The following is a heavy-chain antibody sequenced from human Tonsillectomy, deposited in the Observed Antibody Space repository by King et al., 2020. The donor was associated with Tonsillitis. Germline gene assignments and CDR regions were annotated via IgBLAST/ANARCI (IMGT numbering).Heavy chain of an antibody. J-gene: IGHJ6*03. Sequence: VQLVESGAEVKKPGESLRISCKGSGYSFTSYWISWVRQMPGKGLEWMGSIDPSDSYTNYSPSFQGHVTISADKSISTAYLQWSSLKASDTAMYYCARHGGSYSRTGGHYYYMDVWGKGTTVTVSS. CDR3: ARHGGSYSRTGGHYYYMDV. CDR1: GYSFTSYW. CDR2: IDPSDSYT. V-gene: IGHV5-10-1*03. D-gene: IGHD1-26*01.